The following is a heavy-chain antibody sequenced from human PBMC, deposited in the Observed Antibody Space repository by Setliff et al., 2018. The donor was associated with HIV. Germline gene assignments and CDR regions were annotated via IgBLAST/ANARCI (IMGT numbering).Heavy chain of an antibody. Sequence: SETLSLTCTVSGGSISSSSYYWGCIRQPPGKGLEWIESIYYTGSTYYNPSLKSRVTMSVDTSKNQFSLRLSSVTAADTAVYYCARHSGAPYSSSSGLFDYWGQGTLVTVSS. CDR3: ARHSGAPYSSSSGLFDY. J-gene: IGHJ4*02. CDR1: GGSISSSSYY. CDR2: IYYTGST. D-gene: IGHD6-6*01. V-gene: IGHV4-39*01.